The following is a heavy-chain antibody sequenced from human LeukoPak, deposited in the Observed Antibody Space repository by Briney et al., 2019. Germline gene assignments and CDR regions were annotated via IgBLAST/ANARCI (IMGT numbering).Heavy chain of an antibody. V-gene: IGHV3-30*18. J-gene: IGHJ6*02. CDR1: GFTFNNYG. CDR3: AKEQYSRGYYYYYGMDV. Sequence: GGSLRLSCAASGFTFNNYGMHWVRQAPGKGLEWVAVISYDGSNKYYADSVKGRFTISRDNSKNTLYLQMNSLRAEDTAVYYCAKEQYSRGYYYYYGMDVWGQGTTVTVSS. D-gene: IGHD5-18*01. CDR2: ISYDGSNK.